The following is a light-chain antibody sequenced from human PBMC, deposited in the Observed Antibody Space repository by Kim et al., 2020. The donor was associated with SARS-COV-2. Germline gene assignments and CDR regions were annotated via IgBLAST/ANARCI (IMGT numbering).Light chain of an antibody. CDR1: QSISSY. CDR3: QQSYSTPHT. Sequence: DIQMTQSPSSLSASVGDRVTITCRASQSISSYLNWYQQKPGKALKLLIYAASNLQSGVPPRFSGSGSGTDFTLTISSLQPEDFATDYCQQSYSTPHTFRPGTKLEI. J-gene: IGKJ2*01. V-gene: IGKV1-39*01. CDR2: AAS.